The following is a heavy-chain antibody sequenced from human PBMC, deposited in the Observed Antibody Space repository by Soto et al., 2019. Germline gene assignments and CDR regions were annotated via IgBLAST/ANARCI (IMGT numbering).Heavy chain of an antibody. CDR2: IIPIFGTA. Sequence: GASVKVSCKASGGTFSSYAISWVRQAPGQGLEWMGGIIPIFGTANYAQKFQGRVTITADESTSTAYMELSSLRSEDTAVYYCARRVAGGSSGQYYYYYGMDFWGQGTTVTVSS. V-gene: IGHV1-69*13. CDR1: GGTFSSYA. CDR3: ARRVAGGSSGQYYYYYGMDF. J-gene: IGHJ6*02. D-gene: IGHD6-6*01.